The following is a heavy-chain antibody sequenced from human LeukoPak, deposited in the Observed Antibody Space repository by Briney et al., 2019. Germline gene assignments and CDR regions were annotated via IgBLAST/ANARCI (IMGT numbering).Heavy chain of an antibody. Sequence: SETLSLTCAVYGGSFSGYYWSWIRQPPGKGLEWIGEINHSGSTNYNPSLKSRVTISVDTSKNQFSLKLSSVTAADTAVYYCARHSYDYVWGSYRYSGTSGYFDYWGQGTLVTVSS. CDR3: ARHSYDYVWGSYRYSGTSGYFDY. CDR2: INHSGST. D-gene: IGHD3-16*02. V-gene: IGHV4-34*01. J-gene: IGHJ4*02. CDR1: GGSFSGYY.